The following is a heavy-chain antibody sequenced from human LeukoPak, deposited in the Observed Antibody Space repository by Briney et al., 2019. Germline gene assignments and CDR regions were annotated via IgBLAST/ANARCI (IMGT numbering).Heavy chain of an antibody. Sequence: SGGPLKLSCAASGSTFSSYAMNWVRQAPGKGLEWVSGISGSGGYTYYADSVKGRFTISRDNSKNTLYLQMNRLRDEDTAVYYCASGVVDNDAFDIWGQGTMVTVSS. J-gene: IGHJ3*02. V-gene: IGHV3-23*01. CDR2: ISGSGGYT. D-gene: IGHD5-12*01. CDR3: ASGVVDNDAFDI. CDR1: GSTFSSYA.